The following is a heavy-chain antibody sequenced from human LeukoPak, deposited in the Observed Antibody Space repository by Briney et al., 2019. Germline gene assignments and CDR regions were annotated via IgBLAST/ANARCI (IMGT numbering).Heavy chain of an antibody. CDR2: IYSGGST. CDR1: GFTVSSNY. D-gene: IGHD3-10*01. CDR3: ARGARRGVITGGIFDY. V-gene: IGHV3-66*01. Sequence: PGGSLRLSCAASGFTVSSNYMSWVRQAPGKGLEWVSVIYSGGSTYYADSVKGRFTISRDNSKNTLYLQMNSLRAEDTAVYYCARGARRGVITGGIFDYWGQGTLVTVSS. J-gene: IGHJ4*02.